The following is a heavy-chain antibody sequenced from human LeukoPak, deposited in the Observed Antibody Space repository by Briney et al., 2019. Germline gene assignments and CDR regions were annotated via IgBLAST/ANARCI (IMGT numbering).Heavy chain of an antibody. V-gene: IGHV4-30-4*08. CDR3: ALGKWVAAAGMLDY. CDR2: IYYSGST. Sequence: PSQTLSLTCTVSGGSISSGDYYWSWIRQPPGKGLEWIGYIYYSGSTYYNPSLKSRVTISVDTSKNQFSLKLSSVTAADTAVYYCALGKWVAAAGMLDYWGQGTLVTVSS. D-gene: IGHD6-13*01. CDR1: GGSISSGDYY. J-gene: IGHJ4*02.